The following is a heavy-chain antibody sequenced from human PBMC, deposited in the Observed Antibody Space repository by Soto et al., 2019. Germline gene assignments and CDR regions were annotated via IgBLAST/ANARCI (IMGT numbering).Heavy chain of an antibody. CDR3: ARIGFAYGPFDY. V-gene: IGHV5-51*01. CDR1: GYTFTSYS. J-gene: IGHJ4*02. D-gene: IGHD3-10*01. CDR2: IYPGDSDT. Sequence: PGESLKISCKGSGYTFTSYSIGWVRQLPGKGLEWMGIIYPGDSDTRYSPSFQGQVTISVDKSISTAYLQWSSLKASDTAMYYCARIGFAYGPFDYWGQGALVTVSS.